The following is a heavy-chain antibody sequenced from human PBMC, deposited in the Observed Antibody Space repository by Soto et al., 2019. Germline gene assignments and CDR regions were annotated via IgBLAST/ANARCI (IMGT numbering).Heavy chain of an antibody. D-gene: IGHD3-22*01. J-gene: IGHJ3*02. CDR1: GFTFSSYA. V-gene: IGHV3-30-3*01. CDR3: ARPYYYDSSGYYGDAFDI. Sequence: LRLSCAASGFTFSSYAMHWVRQAPGKGLEWVAVISYDGSNKYYADSVKGRFTISRDNSKNTLYLQMNSLRAEDTAVYYCARPYYYDSSGYYGDAFDIWGQGTMVTVSS. CDR2: ISYDGSNK.